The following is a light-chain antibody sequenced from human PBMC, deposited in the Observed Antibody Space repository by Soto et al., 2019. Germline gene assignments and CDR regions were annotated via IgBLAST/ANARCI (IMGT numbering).Light chain of an antibody. CDR1: QSVGIS. CDR3: HQFGSFPRT. CDR2: SAF. J-gene: IGKJ1*01. V-gene: IGKV3-20*01. Sequence: DIVLTQSPGTLSLSPGERATLSCRASQSVGISLSSYQHKSGQPPRLLIYSAFNRATGIPERFSGSGAGTDFTLTISRLEPEDFAVYSCHQFGSFPRTFGQGTQVVIK.